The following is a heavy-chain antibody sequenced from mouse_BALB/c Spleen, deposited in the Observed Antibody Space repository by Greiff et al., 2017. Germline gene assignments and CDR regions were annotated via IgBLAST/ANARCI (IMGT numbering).Heavy chain of an antibody. CDR1: GFNIKDTY. CDR3: AGLIHYHDV. D-gene: IGHD1-2*01. Sequence: EVMLVESGAELVKPGASVKLSCTASGFNIKDTYMHWVKQRPEQGLEWIGRIDPANGNTKYDPKFQGKATITADTSSNTAYLQLSSLTSEDTAVYYCAGLIHYHDVWAQGPRSPSPQ. V-gene: IGHV14-3*02. CDR2: IDPANGNT. J-gene: IGHJ1*01.